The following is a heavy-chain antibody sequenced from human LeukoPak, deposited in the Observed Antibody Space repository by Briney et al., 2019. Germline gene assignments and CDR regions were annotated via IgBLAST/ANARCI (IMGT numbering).Heavy chain of an antibody. CDR2: INSDGSGP. Sequence: GGYLRFSCVASGFTFSNYWMHWVRQAPEKGLVWVSKINSDGSGPDYADSGKGRFTITRDNAKNTLYLQMNSLRAEDTAVYYCARDVYGLGDYWGQGTLVTVSS. CDR3: ARDVYGLGDY. CDR1: GFTFSNYW. D-gene: IGHD1-14*01. V-gene: IGHV3-74*01. J-gene: IGHJ4*02.